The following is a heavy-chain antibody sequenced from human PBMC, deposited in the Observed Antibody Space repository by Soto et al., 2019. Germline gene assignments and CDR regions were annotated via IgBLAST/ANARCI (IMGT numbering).Heavy chain of an antibody. Sequence: QVQLVESGGGVVQPGRSVRLSCVVSGLTFSVYGMHWVRQAPGKGLEWVAFISHDGSKNTFVDSVRGRFTISRDNSKNTVYLQMDGLRADDKAVYYWAPGLDWSPSSYWGQGTLVSVSS. V-gene: IGHV3-30*03. D-gene: IGHD3-9*01. J-gene: IGHJ4*02. CDR3: APGLDWSPSSY. CDR1: GLTFSVYG. CDR2: ISHDGSKN.